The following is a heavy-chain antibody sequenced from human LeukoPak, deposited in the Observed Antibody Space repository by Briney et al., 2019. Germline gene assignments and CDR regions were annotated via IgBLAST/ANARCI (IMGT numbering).Heavy chain of an antibody. D-gene: IGHD3-3*01. V-gene: IGHV3-30*04. CDR1: GSTFSSYA. J-gene: IGHJ4*02. CDR2: ISYDGSNK. CDR3: ARDPTIFGVVIRAYFDY. Sequence: GGSLRLSCAASGSTFSSYAMHWVRQAPGKGLEWVAVISYDGSNKYYADSVKGRFTISRDNSKNTLYLQMNSLRAEDTAVYYCARDPTIFGVVIRAYFDYWGQGTLVTVSS.